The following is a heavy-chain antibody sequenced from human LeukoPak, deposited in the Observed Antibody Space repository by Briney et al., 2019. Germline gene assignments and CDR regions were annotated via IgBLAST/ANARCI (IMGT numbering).Heavy chain of an antibody. J-gene: IGHJ4*02. Sequence: SETLSLTCTVSGGSISSYYWSWIRQPPGKGLEWVGYIYYSGSTNYNPSLKSRVTISVDTSQTQSSLKLSSVTAADTAVYYCARFRWLGFDYWGQGTLVTVSS. CDR1: GGSISSYY. V-gene: IGHV4-59*01. D-gene: IGHD6-19*01. CDR2: IYYSGST. CDR3: ARFRWLGFDY.